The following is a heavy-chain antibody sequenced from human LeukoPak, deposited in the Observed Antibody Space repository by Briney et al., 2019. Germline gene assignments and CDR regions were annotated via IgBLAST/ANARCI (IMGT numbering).Heavy chain of an antibody. V-gene: IGHV1-18*01. J-gene: IGHJ4*02. Sequence: ASVKVSCKASGYTFTSYGISWVRQAPGQGLEWMGWIRVYNAKTNYAQNLQGRVTMTTDTSTSTAYMELRSLRSDDTAMYYCARDSYYYDSYYLDYWGQGILVTVSS. CDR2: IRVYNAKT. D-gene: IGHD3-22*01. CDR3: ARDSYYYDSYYLDY. CDR1: GYTFTSYG.